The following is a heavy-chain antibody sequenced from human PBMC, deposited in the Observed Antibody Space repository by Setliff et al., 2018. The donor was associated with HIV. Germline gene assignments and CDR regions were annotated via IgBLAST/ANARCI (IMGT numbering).Heavy chain of an antibody. D-gene: IGHD5-18*01. CDR3: AIDHVTNIAESGYGYTRIDP. J-gene: IGHJ5*02. CDR2: IYYSGST. V-gene: IGHV4-38-2*02. CDR1: GYSISSGYY. Sequence: SETLSLTCSVSGYSISSGYYWGWIRQPPGKGLEWIGSIYYSGSTYYNPSLKSRVTISVDTSKNQFSLKLTSVTAADTAVYYCAIDHVTNIAESGYGYTRIDPWGPGISVTVSS.